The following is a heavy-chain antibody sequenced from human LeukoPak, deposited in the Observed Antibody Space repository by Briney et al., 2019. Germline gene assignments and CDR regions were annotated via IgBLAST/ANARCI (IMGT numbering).Heavy chain of an antibody. Sequence: ASVKVSCKASGYTFTSCDINWVRQATGQGLEWMGWMNPNSGNTGYAQKFQGRVTMTRNTSISTAYMELSSLRSEDTAVYYCARDGDSSSWYMYYGMDVWGQGTTVTVPS. V-gene: IGHV1-8*01. J-gene: IGHJ6*02. CDR2: MNPNSGNT. CDR1: GYTFTSCD. CDR3: ARDGDSSSWYMYYGMDV. D-gene: IGHD6-13*01.